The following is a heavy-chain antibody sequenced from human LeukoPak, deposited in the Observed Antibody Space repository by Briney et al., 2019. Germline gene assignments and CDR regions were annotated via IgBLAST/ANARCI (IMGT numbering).Heavy chain of an antibody. D-gene: IGHD6-13*01. Sequence: SETLSLTCTVSGGSISSGGYYWSWIRQHPGKGLEWIGYIYYSGSTYYNPSLKSRVTISLDTSKNQFSLKLSSVTAADTAVYYCARDRVSRFDYWGQGTLVTVSS. CDR2: IYYSGST. V-gene: IGHV4-31*03. CDR1: GGSISSGGYY. CDR3: ARDRVSRFDY. J-gene: IGHJ4*02.